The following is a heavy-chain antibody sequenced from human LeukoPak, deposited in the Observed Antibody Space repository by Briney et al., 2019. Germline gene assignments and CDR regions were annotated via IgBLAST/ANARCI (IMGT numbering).Heavy chain of an antibody. CDR1: GYTFTSYG. Sequence: ASVKVSCKASGYTFTSYGISWVRQAPGHGLEWMGWMNPNSGNTGYAQKLQGRVTMTRNTSISADYMELSSLRSEDTAVYYCARVAPAVGAIPEYWGQGTLVTVSS. J-gene: IGHJ4*02. CDR3: ARVAPAVGAIPEY. V-gene: IGHV1-8*02. CDR2: MNPNSGNT. D-gene: IGHD1-26*01.